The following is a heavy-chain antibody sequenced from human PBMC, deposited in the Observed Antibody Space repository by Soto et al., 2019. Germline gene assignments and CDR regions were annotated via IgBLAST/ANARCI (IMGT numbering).Heavy chain of an antibody. J-gene: IGHJ3*02. CDR2: IFYSGST. V-gene: IGHV4-39*01. Sequence: PSETLSLTCTVSGGSISSSRYYWGWIRQPPGKGLEWIGSIFYSGSTYHNPSLKSRVTISVDTSKNQFSLKLSSVTAADPAVYYCARPPTASLDAFDIWGQGTMVTVSS. CDR3: ARPPTASLDAFDI. CDR1: GGSISSSRYY.